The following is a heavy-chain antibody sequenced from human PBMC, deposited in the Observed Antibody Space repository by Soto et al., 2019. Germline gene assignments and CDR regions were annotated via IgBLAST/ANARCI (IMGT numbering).Heavy chain of an antibody. CDR2: IRSKANSYAT. Sequence: GESLKISCAASGFTFSGSAMHWVRQASGKGLEWVGRIRSKANSYATAYAASVKGRFTISRDDSKNTAYLQMNSLKTEDTAVYYCTESWEYSSSIRLNYYGMDVWGQGTTVTVSS. CDR3: TESWEYSSSIRLNYYGMDV. D-gene: IGHD6-6*01. J-gene: IGHJ6*02. V-gene: IGHV3-73*01. CDR1: GFTFSGSA.